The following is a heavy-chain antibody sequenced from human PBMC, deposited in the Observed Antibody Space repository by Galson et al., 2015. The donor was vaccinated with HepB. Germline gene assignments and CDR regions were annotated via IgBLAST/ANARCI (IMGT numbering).Heavy chain of an antibody. V-gene: IGHV3-23*01. Sequence: SLRLYGAVSGFTFNSYAMSWVRQAPGKGLEWVSVISGSGFTTYYADSVKGRFAISRDNSKNTLYLQMKSLRAEDTAVYYCAKFDSSGYLALGRDYWGQGTLVTVSS. CDR1: GFTFNSYA. D-gene: IGHD3-22*01. J-gene: IGHJ4*02. CDR3: AKFDSSGYLALGRDY. CDR2: ISGSGFTT.